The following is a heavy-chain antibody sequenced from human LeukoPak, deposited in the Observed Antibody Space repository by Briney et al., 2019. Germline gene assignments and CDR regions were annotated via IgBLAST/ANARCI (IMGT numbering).Heavy chain of an antibody. CDR2: INPNSGGT. V-gene: IGHV1-2*02. CDR1: GYTFTGYY. D-gene: IGHD6-19*01. Sequence: ASVKVSCKASGYTFTGYYMHWVRQAPGQGLEWMGWINPNSGGTNYAQKFQGRVTMTRDTPISTAYMELSRLRSDDTAVYYCARVLRSSVGSIAVAGTAAFDIWGQGTMVTVSS. J-gene: IGHJ3*02. CDR3: ARVLRSSVGSIAVAGTAAFDI.